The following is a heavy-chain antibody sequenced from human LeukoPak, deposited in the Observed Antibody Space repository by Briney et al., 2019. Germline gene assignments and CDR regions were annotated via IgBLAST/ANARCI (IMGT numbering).Heavy chain of an antibody. D-gene: IGHD7-27*01. J-gene: IGHJ4*02. CDR3: ARDHWGSLDY. Sequence: PSETLSLTCIVSGDSVSSGSYDWSWIRQPPGKGLEWIGHIYHSRSTNYNPSLKSRVTISLDTSKNQFSLKLTSVTAADTAIYYCARDHWGSLDYWGQGALVTVSS. CDR2: IYHSRST. V-gene: IGHV4-61*01. CDR1: GDSVSSGSYD.